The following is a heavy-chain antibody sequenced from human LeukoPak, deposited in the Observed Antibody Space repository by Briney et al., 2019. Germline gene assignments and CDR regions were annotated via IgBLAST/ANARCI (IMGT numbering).Heavy chain of an antibody. J-gene: IGHJ6*03. Sequence: GGSLRLSCAASGFTFSNAWMSWVRQAPGKGLEWVGRVKSKTDGGTTDYAAPVKGRFTIPRDDSKNTLYLQMNSLKTEDTAVYYCTTDDDYYYYMDVWGKGATVTVSS. CDR3: TTDDDYYYYMDV. CDR2: VKSKTDGGTT. CDR1: GFTFSNAW. V-gene: IGHV3-15*01.